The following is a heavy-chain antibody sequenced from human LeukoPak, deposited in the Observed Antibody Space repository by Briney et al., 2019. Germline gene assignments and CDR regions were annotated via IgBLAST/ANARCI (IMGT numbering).Heavy chain of an antibody. J-gene: IGHJ3*02. V-gene: IGHV4-59*08. CDR2: IYNSGST. CDR3: ARQRPDAAFDI. CDR1: GGSISTYY. Sequence: SETLSLTCTVSGGSISTYYWSWIRQPPGKGLEWIGYIYNSGSTNYNPSLKSRVTISVDTSKNQFSLKLSSVTAADTAVYYCARQRPDAAFDIWGQGTMVTVSS.